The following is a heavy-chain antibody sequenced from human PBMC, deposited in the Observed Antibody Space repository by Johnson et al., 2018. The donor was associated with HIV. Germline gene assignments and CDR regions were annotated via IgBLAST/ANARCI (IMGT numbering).Heavy chain of an antibody. Sequence: EVQLVESGGGLVKPGGSLRLSCAASGFTFSNAWMTWVRQAPGKGLEWVGRIKSKTDGGTTDYVAPVKGRFTISRDDSKNTLYLQMNSLKTEDTAVYYCAKALLGYCTGGVCYTRIAAAGDAFDIWGQGTMVTVSS. J-gene: IGHJ3*02. D-gene: IGHD2-8*02. CDR3: AKALLGYCTGGVCYTRIAAAGDAFDI. CDR1: GFTFSNAW. CDR2: IKSKTDGGTT. V-gene: IGHV3-15*01.